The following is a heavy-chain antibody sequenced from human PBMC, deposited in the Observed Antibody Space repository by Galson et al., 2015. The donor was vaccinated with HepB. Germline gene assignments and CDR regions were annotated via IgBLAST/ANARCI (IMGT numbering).Heavy chain of an antibody. V-gene: IGHV1-69*06. CDR1: GGTFSSYA. CDR2: IIPIFGTA. D-gene: IGHD1-7*01. CDR3: AREGFDNWNYEEADY. J-gene: IGHJ4*02. Sequence: SVKVSCKASGGTFSSYAISWVRQAPGQGLEWMGGIIPIFGTANYAQKFQGRVTITADKSTSTAYMELSSLRSEDTAVYYCAREGFDNWNYEEADYWGQGTLVTVSS.